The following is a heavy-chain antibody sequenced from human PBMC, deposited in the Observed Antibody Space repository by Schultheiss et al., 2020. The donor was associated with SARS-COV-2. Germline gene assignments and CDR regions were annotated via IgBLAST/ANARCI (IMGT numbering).Heavy chain of an antibody. D-gene: IGHD3-10*01. CDR3: ARLEVGGRISVSFQH. J-gene: IGHJ1*01. V-gene: IGHV4-59*01. Sequence: SETLSLTCTVSGGSISNYYWSWIRQPPGKGLEWIGSIYYSGSTNYNPSLKSRVTISVDTSKNQFSLKLSSVTAADTAVYYCARLEVGGRISVSFQHWGQGTLVTVSS. CDR1: GGSISNYY. CDR2: IYYSGST.